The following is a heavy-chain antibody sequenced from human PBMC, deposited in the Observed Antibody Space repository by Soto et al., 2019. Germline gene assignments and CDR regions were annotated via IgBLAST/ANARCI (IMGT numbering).Heavy chain of an antibody. V-gene: IGHV1-24*01. CDR1: GYTLTELS. D-gene: IGHD2-15*01. Sequence: GASVKVSCKVSGYTLTELSMHWVRQPPGKGLEWMGGFDPEDAETIYARRFQGRVTMTGDTSADTAYMELSSLRSEDTAVYYCAAGVVPYGFDLWGQGPTGTVSS. CDR2: FDPEDAET. CDR3: AAGVVPYGFDL. J-gene: IGHJ6*02.